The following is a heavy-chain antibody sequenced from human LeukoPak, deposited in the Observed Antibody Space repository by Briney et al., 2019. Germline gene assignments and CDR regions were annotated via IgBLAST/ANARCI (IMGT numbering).Heavy chain of an antibody. D-gene: IGHD5-18*01. CDR3: ARVDTAMVTDYYYYMDV. CDR1: RFTVSSNY. CDR2: IYSGGST. J-gene: IGHJ6*03. Sequence: GGSLRLSCAASRFTVSSNYMSWVRQAPGKGLEWVSVIYSGGSTYYADSVKGRFTISRDNSKNTLYLQMNSLRAEDTAVYYCARVDTAMVTDYYYYMDVWGKGTTVTVSS. V-gene: IGHV3-53*01.